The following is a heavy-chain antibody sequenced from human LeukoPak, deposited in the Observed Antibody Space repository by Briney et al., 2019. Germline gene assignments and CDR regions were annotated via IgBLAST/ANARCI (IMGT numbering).Heavy chain of an antibody. Sequence: GGSLRLSCAASGFTVSSNYMSWVRQAPGKGLEWVSVIYSGGSTYYADSVKGRFTISRDDSKNTLYLQMNSLRAEDTAVYYCARISEWFGEFGFDPWGQGTLVTVSS. J-gene: IGHJ5*02. D-gene: IGHD3-10*01. CDR2: IYSGGST. CDR3: ARISEWFGEFGFDP. CDR1: GFTVSSNY. V-gene: IGHV3-66*01.